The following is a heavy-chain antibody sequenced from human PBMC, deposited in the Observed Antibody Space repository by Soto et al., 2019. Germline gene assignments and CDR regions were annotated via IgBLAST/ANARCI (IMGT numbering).Heavy chain of an antibody. CDR2: IIPIFGTA. CDR1: GGTFSSYA. J-gene: IGHJ5*02. D-gene: IGHD3-22*01. Sequence: QVQLVQSGAEVKKPGSSVKVSCKASGGTFSSYAISWVRQAPGQGLEWMGGIIPIFGTANYAQKFQGRVAITADESTSTAYMELSSLRCEDTAVYYCARDYYDSSGYLIMGNWFDPWGQGTLVTVSS. V-gene: IGHV1-69*01. CDR3: ARDYYDSSGYLIMGNWFDP.